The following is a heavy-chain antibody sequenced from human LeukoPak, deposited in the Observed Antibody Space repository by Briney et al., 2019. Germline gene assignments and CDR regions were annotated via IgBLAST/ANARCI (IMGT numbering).Heavy chain of an antibody. J-gene: IGHJ6*03. Sequence: PSETLSFTCAVYGGSFSGYYWSWIRQPPGKGLEWIGEINHSGSTNYNPSLKSRVTISVDTSKNQFSLRLSSVTAADTAVYYCARSYYDFDMDVWGKGTTVTVSS. CDR1: GGSFSGYY. CDR2: INHSGST. CDR3: ARSYYDFDMDV. D-gene: IGHD3-3*01. V-gene: IGHV4-34*01.